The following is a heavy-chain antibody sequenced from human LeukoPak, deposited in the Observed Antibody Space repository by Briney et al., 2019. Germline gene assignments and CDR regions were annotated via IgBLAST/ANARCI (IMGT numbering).Heavy chain of an antibody. V-gene: IGHV3-21*04. Sequence: PGGSLRLSCAASGFTFSSYSMNWVRQAPGKGLEWVSSISSSSSYIYYADSVKGRFTISRDNAKNSLYLQMNSLRAEDTAVYYCARGSLRYFDWLLSADFDYWGQGTLVTVSS. CDR3: ARGSLRYFDWLLSADFDY. D-gene: IGHD3-9*01. CDR2: ISSSSSYI. CDR1: GFTFSSYS. J-gene: IGHJ4*02.